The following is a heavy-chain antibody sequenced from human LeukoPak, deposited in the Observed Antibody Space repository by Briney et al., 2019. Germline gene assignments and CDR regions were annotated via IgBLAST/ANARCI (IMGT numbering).Heavy chain of an antibody. J-gene: IGHJ6*03. Sequence: SETLSLTCTVSGGSISSHYWTWIRQSPVKGLEWIGDISNSGSTSYNPSLESQVTISIDTSKNQFSLKLSSVTAADTAVYYCGRDALVGYFSYYYMDVWGKGTTVTVSS. D-gene: IGHD2-15*01. V-gene: IGHV4-59*11. CDR3: GRDALVGYFSYYYMDV. CDR2: ISNSGST. CDR1: GGSISSHY.